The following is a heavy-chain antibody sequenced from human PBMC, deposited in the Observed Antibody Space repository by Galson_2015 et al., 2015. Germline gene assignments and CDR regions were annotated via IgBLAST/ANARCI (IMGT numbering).Heavy chain of an antibody. Sequence: SLRLSCAGSGFTFSNYPMNWVRQAPGKGLEYISTISSYGDSTHYADSVKGRFTISRDNSKNTPYLQMSSLRPEDTAMYYCARRSGAAAGTYYYMDVWGKGTTVTVSS. CDR3: ARRSGAAAGTYYYMDV. CDR1: GFTFSNYP. J-gene: IGHJ6*03. CDR2: ISSYGDST. D-gene: IGHD6-13*01. V-gene: IGHV3-64D*06.